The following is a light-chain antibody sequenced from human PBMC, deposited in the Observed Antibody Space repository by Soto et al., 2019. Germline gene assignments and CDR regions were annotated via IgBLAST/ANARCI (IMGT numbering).Light chain of an antibody. V-gene: IGKV3-20*01. Sequence: EIVLTQSPGTLSLSPGERATLSCRASHSVSSNYLAWYHQKPGQAPRLLIHAASRRAYGIPDRFSGSGSGTFFTLTISLQEHQDVAVYYLQQYGSSPLTFGGGTKVEIK. CDR2: AAS. J-gene: IGKJ4*01. CDR3: QQYGSSPLT. CDR1: HSVSSNY.